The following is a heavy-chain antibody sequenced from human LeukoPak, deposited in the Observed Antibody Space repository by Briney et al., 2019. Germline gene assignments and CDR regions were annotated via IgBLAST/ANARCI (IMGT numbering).Heavy chain of an antibody. V-gene: IGHV6-1*01. CDR1: GDSVSSNSAA. CDR2: TLYRSKWNN. J-gene: IGHJ6*03. D-gene: IGHD4-17*01. Sequence: SQTLSLTCAISGDSVSSNSAAWSWIRQSPTRGLEWLGRTLYRSKWNNDYAVFVKSRIAINADTSKNQFSLQLNSVTPEDTAVYYCARDARTTVSTGAYFMEVWGKGTTVTVSS. CDR3: ARDARTTVSTGAYFMEV.